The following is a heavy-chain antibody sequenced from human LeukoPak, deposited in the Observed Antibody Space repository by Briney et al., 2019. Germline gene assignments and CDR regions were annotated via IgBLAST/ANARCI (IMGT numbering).Heavy chain of an antibody. J-gene: IGHJ5*02. D-gene: IGHD6-25*01. CDR2: IYYSGST. CDR3: ARAGISSRSGWFDP. V-gene: IGHV4-59*08. CDR1: GGSISSYY. Sequence: PSETLSLTCTVSGGSISSYYWSWLRQPPGKGLEWTGYIYYSGSTNYNPSLKSRVTISVDTSKNQSSLKLSSVTAADTAVYYCARAGISSRSGWFDPWGQGTLVTVSS.